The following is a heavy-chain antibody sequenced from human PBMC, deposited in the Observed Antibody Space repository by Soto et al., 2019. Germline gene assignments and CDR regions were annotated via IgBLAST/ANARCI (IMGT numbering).Heavy chain of an antibody. J-gene: IGHJ5*02. CDR1: GGSFSGYH. Sequence: SETLSLTCAVYGGSFSGYHWSWIRQPPGKGLEWIGEINHRGSTNYNPSLKSRVTISVDKSKNQFSLKLNSVTAADTAVYYCARVPSPWGQGTLVTVSS. CDR3: ARVPSP. CDR2: INHRGST. V-gene: IGHV4-34*01.